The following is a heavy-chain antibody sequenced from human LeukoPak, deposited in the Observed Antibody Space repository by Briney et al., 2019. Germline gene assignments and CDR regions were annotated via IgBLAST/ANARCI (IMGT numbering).Heavy chain of an antibody. J-gene: IGHJ4*02. CDR3: VRGDWYFES. Sequence: GGSLRLSCATSGFNFSDSRMTWVRQAPGKGLQWVANINRDGTEKHFLDSVEGRFTISRDNAKKSIYLQMSSLRPQDTALYFCVRGDWYFESWGQGTLVTVSS. D-gene: IGHD2-21*01. V-gene: IGHV3-7*04. CDR2: INRDGTEK. CDR1: GFNFSDSR.